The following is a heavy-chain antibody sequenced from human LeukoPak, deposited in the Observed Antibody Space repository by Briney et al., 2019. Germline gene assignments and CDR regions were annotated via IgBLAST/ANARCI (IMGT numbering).Heavy chain of an antibody. CDR2: IYYSGST. D-gene: IGHD3-22*01. CDR3: ARHVTDSVDYYDSSGYYSDY. J-gene: IGHJ4*02. V-gene: IGHV4-39*01. CDR1: GGSISSSSYY. Sequence: SETLSLTCIVSGGSISSSSYYWGWIRQPPGKGLEWIGSIYYSGSTYYNPSLKSRVTISVDTSKNQFSLKLSSVTAADTAVYYCARHVTDSVDYYDSSGYYSDYWGQGTLVTVSS.